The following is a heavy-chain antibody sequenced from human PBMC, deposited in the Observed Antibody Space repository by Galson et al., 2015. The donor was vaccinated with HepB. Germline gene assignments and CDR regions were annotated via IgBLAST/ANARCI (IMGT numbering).Heavy chain of an antibody. Sequence: SVKVSCKASGFTFTSSAVQWVRQARGQRLEWIGWIVVGSGNTNYAQKFQERVTITRDMSTSTAYMELSSLRSEDTAVYYCAATVGYCSGGSCYSHYYGMDVWGQGTTVTVSS. J-gene: IGHJ6*02. CDR1: GFTFTSSA. CDR3: AATVGYCSGGSCYSHYYGMDV. V-gene: IGHV1-58*01. CDR2: IVVGSGNT. D-gene: IGHD2-15*01.